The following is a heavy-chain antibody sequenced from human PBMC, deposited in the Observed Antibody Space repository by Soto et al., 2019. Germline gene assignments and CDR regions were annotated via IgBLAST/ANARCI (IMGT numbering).Heavy chain of an antibody. J-gene: IGHJ4*02. CDR3: ARPRYCSSSSCHTFDY. CDR1: GGSISSSSYY. Sequence: SETLSLTCTVSGGSISSSSYYWGWIRQPPGKGLEWIGSIYYSGSTYYNPSLKSRVIISVDTSKNQFSLKLTSVTAADTAVYYCARPRYCSSSSCHTFDYWGQGTLVTVSS. D-gene: IGHD2-2*02. V-gene: IGHV4-39*07. CDR2: IYYSGST.